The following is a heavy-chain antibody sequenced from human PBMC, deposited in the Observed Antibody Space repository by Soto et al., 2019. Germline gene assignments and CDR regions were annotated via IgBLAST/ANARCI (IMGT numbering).Heavy chain of an antibody. Sequence: HPGGSLRLSCAASGFTFSSYGMHWVRQAPGKGLEWVAVIWYDGSNKYHADSVKGRFTISRDNSKNTLYLQMNSLRAEDTAVYYCARDMRPPIGYCSGGSCSLYYYGMDVWGQGTTVTVSS. J-gene: IGHJ6*02. D-gene: IGHD2-15*01. CDR3: ARDMRPPIGYCSGGSCSLYYYGMDV. V-gene: IGHV3-33*01. CDR1: GFTFSSYG. CDR2: IWYDGSNK.